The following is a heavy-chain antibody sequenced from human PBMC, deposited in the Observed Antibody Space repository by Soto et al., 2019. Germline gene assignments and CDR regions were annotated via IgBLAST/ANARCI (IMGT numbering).Heavy chain of an antibody. CDR2: MNPTSGNS. J-gene: IGHJ4*02. CDR3: AREGEWWLDH. CDR1: GYTFSNNN. D-gene: IGHD2-15*01. Sequence: ASVKVSCKASGYTFSNNNINWVRQASGQGLEWMGWMNPTSGNSGFAQNFQGRVTMTRNTSIGTAYMELSSLRSDDTAVHYCAREGEWWLDHWGQGTLVTVSS. V-gene: IGHV1-8*01.